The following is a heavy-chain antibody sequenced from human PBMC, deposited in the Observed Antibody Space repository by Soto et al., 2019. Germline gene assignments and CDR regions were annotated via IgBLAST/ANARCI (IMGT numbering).Heavy chain of an antibody. D-gene: IGHD1-26*01. V-gene: IGHV4-39*01. Sequence: SETLSLTCTVSGGSISSSSYYWGWIRQPPGKGLEWIGSIYYSGSTYYNPSLKSRVTISVDTSKNQFSLKLSSVTAADTAVYYCAGGRRSYSSAGYDYYYGMDVWGQGTTVTVSS. CDR3: AGGRRSYSSAGYDYYYGMDV. J-gene: IGHJ6*02. CDR1: GGSISSSSYY. CDR2: IYYSGST.